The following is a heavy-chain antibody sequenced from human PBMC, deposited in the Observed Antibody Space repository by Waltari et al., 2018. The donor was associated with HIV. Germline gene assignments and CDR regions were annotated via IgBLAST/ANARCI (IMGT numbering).Heavy chain of an antibody. CDR1: GFAFTRFP. Sequence: QVHLVESGGGVVQPGRSLRLPCAASGFAFTRFPSHLVRRAPGKGPEWVAVIADEGGKNFFADSVKGRFTISRDNSKNTLDLQMNSLRAEDTAMYYCARRVGIDHYYGMDVWGLGTTVTVSS. CDR2: IADEGGKN. J-gene: IGHJ6*02. CDR3: ARRVGIDHYYGMDV. D-gene: IGHD2-2*03. V-gene: IGHV3-30-3*01.